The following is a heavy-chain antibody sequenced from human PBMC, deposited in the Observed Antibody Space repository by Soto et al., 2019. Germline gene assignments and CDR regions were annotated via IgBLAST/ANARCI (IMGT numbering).Heavy chain of an antibody. D-gene: IGHD4-17*01. Sequence: QVQLVQSGAEVRKPGSSVKVSCKAFGGSINNYALTWVRQAPGQGLEWTGGIIPIYGTANYAQKFRVRVTLTADEDTSTAYMELSSLRYEDTAVYYCARGSVSDYGDFGGLYDSWGQGTLVTVSS. CDR3: ARGSVSDYGDFGGLYDS. J-gene: IGHJ4*02. CDR2: IIPIYGTA. V-gene: IGHV1-69*01. CDR1: GGSINNYA.